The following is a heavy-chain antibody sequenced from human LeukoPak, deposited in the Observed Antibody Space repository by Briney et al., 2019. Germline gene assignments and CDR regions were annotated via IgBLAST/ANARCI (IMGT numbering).Heavy chain of an antibody. D-gene: IGHD3-22*01. CDR1: GFTFSSYD. CDR3: ARGRQVTYYYDSSGYYFDY. V-gene: IGHV3-13*01. CDR2: IGTAGDT. Sequence: PGGSLRLSCAASGFTFSSYDMHWVRQATGKGLEWVSAIGTAGDTYYPGSVKGRFTISRENAKNSLYLQMNSLRAGDTAVYYCARGRQVTYYYDSSGYYFDYWGQGTLVTVSS. J-gene: IGHJ4*02.